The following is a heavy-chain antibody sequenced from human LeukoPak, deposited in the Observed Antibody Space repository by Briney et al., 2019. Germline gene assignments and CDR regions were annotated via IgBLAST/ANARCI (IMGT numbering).Heavy chain of an antibody. J-gene: IGHJ6*03. V-gene: IGHV3-30*02. CDR1: GFTFSSYG. CDR2: IRYDGSNR. CDR3: AKGVKVPLLRYFSYYMDV. Sequence: GGSLRLSCAASGFTFSSYGMHWVRQAPGKGLEWVAFIRYDGSNRNYADSVKGRFTISKDNSKNTLYLQMNSLRAEDTAVYYCAKGVKVPLLRYFSYYMDVWGEGTTVTISS. D-gene: IGHD3-9*01.